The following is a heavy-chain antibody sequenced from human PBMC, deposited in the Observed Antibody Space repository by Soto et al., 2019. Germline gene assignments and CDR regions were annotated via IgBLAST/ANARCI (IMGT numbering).Heavy chain of an antibody. J-gene: IGHJ6*03. CDR1: RYTFASYA. CDR2: INAGNGNT. Sequence: EASVKVSCKASRYTFASYARHWLRQAPGQRLEWTGWINAGNGNTKYSQKFQGRVTITRDTSASTAYMELSSLRSEDTAVYYCSRSSGYDSNYYYYMDVWGKGTTVTVSS. CDR3: SRSSGYDSNYYYYMDV. D-gene: IGHD5-12*01. V-gene: IGHV1-3*01.